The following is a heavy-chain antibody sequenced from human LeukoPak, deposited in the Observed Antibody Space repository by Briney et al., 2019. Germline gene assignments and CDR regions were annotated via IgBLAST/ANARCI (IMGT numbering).Heavy chain of an antibody. Sequence: ASVKVSCKVSGYTLTELSMHWVRQAPGKGLEWMGSFDPEDGETIYAQKFQGRVTMTEDTSTDTAYMELSSLRSEDTAVYYCATAPTISSSGYYNPRPFDYWGQGTLVTVSS. CDR2: FDPEDGET. CDR3: ATAPTISSSGYYNPRPFDY. V-gene: IGHV1-24*01. J-gene: IGHJ4*02. D-gene: IGHD3-22*01. CDR1: GYTLTELS.